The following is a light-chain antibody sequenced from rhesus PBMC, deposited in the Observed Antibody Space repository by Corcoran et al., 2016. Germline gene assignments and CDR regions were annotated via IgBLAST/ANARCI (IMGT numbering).Light chain of an antibody. CDR1: ENVNNY. CDR2: KTS. CDR3: LQDYTTPLT. Sequence: DIQMTQSPSSLSASVGDRVTITCRASENVNNYLNWYQQKPGKTPKLLIYKTSILQSGVPSRFSGSGSGTDYTLTISSLQPEDVATYYCLQDYTTPLTFGGGTKVEIK. V-gene: IGKV1-74*01. J-gene: IGKJ4*01.